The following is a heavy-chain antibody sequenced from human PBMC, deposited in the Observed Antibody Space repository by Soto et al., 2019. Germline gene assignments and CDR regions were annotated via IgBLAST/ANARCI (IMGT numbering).Heavy chain of an antibody. V-gene: IGHV5-51*01. CDR3: ANLKGDLRAQD. CDR1: GYSFSNYW. J-gene: IGHJ4*02. CDR2: IYPGDSDT. Sequence: GESLKISCKGSGYSFSNYWIGWVRQMPGKGLEWMGIIYPGDSDTRYSPSFQGQVTISADKSINTAYLQWSSLKASDTAIYYCANLKGDLRAQDWGQGTLVTVSS. D-gene: IGHD3-16*01.